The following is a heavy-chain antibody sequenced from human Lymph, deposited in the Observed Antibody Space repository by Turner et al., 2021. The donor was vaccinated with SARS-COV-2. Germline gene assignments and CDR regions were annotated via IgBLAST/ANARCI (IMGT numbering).Heavy chain of an antibody. CDR2: IKQDGSEK. V-gene: IGHV3-7*01. Sequence: EVQLVESGGGLVQPGGSLRLSCAASGFTFSLYWMSWGRQAPGKGLEWVANIKQDGSEKYYVDSVKGRFTISRDNAKNSLYLQMNSLRAEDTAVYYCARVEMATISFDYWGQGTLVPVSS. CDR3: ARVEMATISFDY. J-gene: IGHJ4*02. CDR1: GFTFSLYW.